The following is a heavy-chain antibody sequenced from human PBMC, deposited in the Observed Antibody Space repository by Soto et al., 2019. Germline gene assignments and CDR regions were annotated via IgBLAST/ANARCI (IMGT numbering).Heavy chain of an antibody. D-gene: IGHD3-3*01. V-gene: IGHV1-69*06. J-gene: IGHJ4*02. CDR1: GGTLSSFINYP. CDR3: ARRDTSGFLRYFDN. CDR2: IVPNVGTV. Sequence: QMQLVQSGAEVKKPGSSVKVSCKASGGTLSSFINYPINWVRQAPGQGLEWMGGIVPNVGTVNYAQKFQGRVTITADKSTGTAYMELSSLRSEDTALYYCARRDTSGFLRYFDNWGQGTLLTVSS.